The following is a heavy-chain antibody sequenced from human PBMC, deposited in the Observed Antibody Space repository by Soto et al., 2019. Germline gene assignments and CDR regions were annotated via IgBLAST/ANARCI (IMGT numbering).Heavy chain of an antibody. J-gene: IGHJ4*02. CDR1: GYTFTTYG. V-gene: IGHV1-18*01. D-gene: IGHD6-13*01. CDR3: TRDPGIAAPGRGLGDY. Sequence: QVQLVQSGAEVKKPGASVKVSCKASGYTFTTYGISWVRQAPGQGLEWMGWIDTYTGNTNYAQKLQDRVTMTTDTSTSTAYMELRSLRSDDTALYYCTRDPGIAAPGRGLGDYWGQGTLVTVSP. CDR2: IDTYTGNT.